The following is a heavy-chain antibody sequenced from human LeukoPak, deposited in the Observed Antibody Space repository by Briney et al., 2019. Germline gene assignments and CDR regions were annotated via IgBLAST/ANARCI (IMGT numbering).Heavy chain of an antibody. Sequence: SETLSLTCTVSGYSIRSGYYWGWIRQPPGKGLEWIGSIFQSDTTYYNPSLKSRVTISVDSSKNQFSLKLSSVTAADTAVYYCARLGAGGISLYYNYGMDVWGQGTTVTVSS. J-gene: IGHJ6*02. CDR3: ARLGAGGISLYYNYGMDV. V-gene: IGHV4-38-2*02. D-gene: IGHD6-13*01. CDR1: GYSIRSGYY. CDR2: IFQSDTT.